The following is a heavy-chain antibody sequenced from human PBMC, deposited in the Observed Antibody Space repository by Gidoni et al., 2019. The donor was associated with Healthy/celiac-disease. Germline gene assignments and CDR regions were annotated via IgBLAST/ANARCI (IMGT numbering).Heavy chain of an antibody. D-gene: IGHD2-2*01. CDR2: ISYDGSNK. CDR1: GFPFSSYS. CDR3: ARASTKGLRYYYYGMDV. Sequence: QVQLVESGGGVVQPGRSLRLSCAASGFPFSSYSMHWVRQAPGKGLDGVAVISYDGSNKYYADSVKGRFTISRDNSKNTLYLQMNSLRAEDTAVYYCARASTKGLRYYYYGMDVWGQGTTVTVSS. V-gene: IGHV3-30-3*01. J-gene: IGHJ6*02.